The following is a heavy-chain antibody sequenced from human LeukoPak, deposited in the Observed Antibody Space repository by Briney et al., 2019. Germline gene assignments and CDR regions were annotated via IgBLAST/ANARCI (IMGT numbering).Heavy chain of an antibody. V-gene: IGHV4-39*01. CDR2: IYYSGST. CDR3: ARGSGGPGIAAAGTPFYYFGY. CDR1: GGSISSTTYY. D-gene: IGHD6-13*01. Sequence: SETLSLTCTVSGGSISSTTYYWGWIRQPPGKGLEWIGSIYYSGSTYYNSSLKSRVTISVDTSKNQFSLKLSSVTAADTAVYYCARGSGGPGIAAAGTPFYYFGYWGQGTLVTVSS. J-gene: IGHJ4*02.